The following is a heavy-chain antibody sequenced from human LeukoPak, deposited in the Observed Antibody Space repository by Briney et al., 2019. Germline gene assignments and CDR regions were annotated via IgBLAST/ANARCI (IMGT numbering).Heavy chain of an antibody. CDR3: ATTGYYGSGSYYIPDY. V-gene: IGHV3-9*01. D-gene: IGHD3-10*01. Sequence: GGSLGLSCAASGFTFDDYAVHWVRQAPGKGLEWVSGISWNSGSIGYADSVKGRFTISRDNAKNSLYLQMNSLRAEDTALYYCATTGYYGSGSYYIPDYWGQGTLVTVSS. J-gene: IGHJ4*02. CDR1: GFTFDDYA. CDR2: ISWNSGSI.